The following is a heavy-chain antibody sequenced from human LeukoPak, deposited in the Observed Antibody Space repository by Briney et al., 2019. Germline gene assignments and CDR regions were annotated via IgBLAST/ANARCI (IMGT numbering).Heavy chain of an antibody. CDR3: ARDVSHYDRSGYSLDY. CDR1: GFIFSTYA. J-gene: IGHJ4*02. CDR2: ISYDGRNK. D-gene: IGHD3-22*01. V-gene: IGHV3-30*04. Sequence: GRSLGLSCAASGFIFSTYAIHWVRQAPGKGLEWVAVISYDGRNKYYADSVKGRFSISRDNSKNTLSLQMNSLRPEDTALYYCARDVSHYDRSGYSLDYWGQGTLVTVSS.